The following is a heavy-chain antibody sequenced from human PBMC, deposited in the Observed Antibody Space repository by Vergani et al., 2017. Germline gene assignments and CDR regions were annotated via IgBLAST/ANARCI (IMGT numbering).Heavy chain of an antibody. CDR1: GFTFSSYA. Sequence: EVQLLESGGGLVQPGGSLRLSCAASGFTFSSYAMSWVRQAPGKGLEWVSAISGSGGSTYDADSVKGRFTISSDNSKNTLDLQMNSLRAEDTALYYCAKDHGLAARGRFDPWGQGTLVTVSS. D-gene: IGHD6-6*01. CDR3: AKDHGLAARGRFDP. J-gene: IGHJ5*02. CDR2: ISGSGGST. V-gene: IGHV3-23*01.